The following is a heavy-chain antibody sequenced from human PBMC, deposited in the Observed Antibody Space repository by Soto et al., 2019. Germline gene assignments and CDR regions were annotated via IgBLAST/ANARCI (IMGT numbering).Heavy chain of an antibody. CDR3: ARGLSSPSAAGV. J-gene: IGHJ4*02. V-gene: IGHV4-39*01. CDR2: VHDTGTT. D-gene: IGHD6-6*01. CDR1: GGSVSSGGNY. Sequence: QLQLQESGPGLVKPSETLSLTCAVSGGSVSSGGNYWGWIRQSPGEGLEWIGSVHDTGTTHYNASLTRRVTISVDTSKNQFSLNVNSVTAADTAVYYCARGLSSPSAAGVWGQGTLVTVSS.